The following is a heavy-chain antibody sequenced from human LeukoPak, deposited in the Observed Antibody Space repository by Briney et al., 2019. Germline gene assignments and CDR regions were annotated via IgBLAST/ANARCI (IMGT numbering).Heavy chain of an antibody. D-gene: IGHD6-13*01. CDR2: ISSGSTTI. CDR3: ARMWGSSWSYFDY. J-gene: IGHJ4*02. CDR1: GFTFSSYS. V-gene: IGHV3-48*04. Sequence: PGGSLRLSCTASGFTFSSYSMNWVRQAPGKGLEWVSYISSGSTTIYYADSVKGRFTISRDNAKNSLYLPMNSLRAEDTAVYFCARMWGSSWSYFDYWGQGTLVTVSS.